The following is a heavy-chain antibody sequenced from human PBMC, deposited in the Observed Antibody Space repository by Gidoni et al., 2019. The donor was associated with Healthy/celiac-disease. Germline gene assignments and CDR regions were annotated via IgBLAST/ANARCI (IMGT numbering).Heavy chain of an antibody. CDR1: AFTGRRYG. V-gene: IGHV3-30*18. Sequence: QVQLGEYGGGEAQPGRSLRVAGAASAFTGRRYGRHWVRQAPGKGLYWVAVISYDGSNNYYADSVKGRFTISRDNSKNTLYLQMNSLSAEDTAVYYCAKSGWGSSWSEYYFDYWGQGTLVTVSS. CDR3: AKSGWGSSWSEYYFDY. CDR2: ISYDGSNN. J-gene: IGHJ4*02. D-gene: IGHD6-13*01.